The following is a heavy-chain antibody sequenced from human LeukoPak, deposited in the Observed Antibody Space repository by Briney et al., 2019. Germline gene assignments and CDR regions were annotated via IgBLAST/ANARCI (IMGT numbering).Heavy chain of an antibody. CDR1: GYTFTSCG. CDR2: ISAYNGNT. Sequence: ASVKVSCKASGYTFTSCGISWVRQAPGQGLEWMGWISAYNGNTNYAQKLQGRVTMTTDTSTSTAYMELRSLRSDDTAVYYCARGGYDFWSGYTTFDPWGQGTLVTVSS. V-gene: IGHV1-18*01. J-gene: IGHJ5*02. CDR3: ARGGYDFWSGYTTFDP. D-gene: IGHD3-3*01.